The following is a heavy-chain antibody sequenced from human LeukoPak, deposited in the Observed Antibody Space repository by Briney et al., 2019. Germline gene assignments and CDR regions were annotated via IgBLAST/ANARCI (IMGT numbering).Heavy chain of an antibody. Sequence: KSSETLSLTCTVSGGSISGSSYYWGWIRQPPGKGLEWIGSIYYSGSTYYNPSLKSRVTMSVDTSKNQFSLKLSSVTAADTAVYYCARGTKTIFGVASNDYWGQGTLVTVSS. V-gene: IGHV4-39*07. CDR2: IYYSGST. D-gene: IGHD3-3*01. CDR3: ARGTKTIFGVASNDY. J-gene: IGHJ4*02. CDR1: GGSISGSSYY.